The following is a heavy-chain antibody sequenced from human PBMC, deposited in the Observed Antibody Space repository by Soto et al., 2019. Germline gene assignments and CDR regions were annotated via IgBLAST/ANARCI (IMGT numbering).Heavy chain of an antibody. CDR1: VVSIKSYY. CDR2: MYDRGST. Sequence: LQESGPGLVKPSETLSLTCLVSVVSIKSYYWSWIRQSPGEGLEWIGYMYDRGSTNYNPSLRSRVRLSIDTSMTHFSLSLASVPAADSAVYYCARLEVGLWYFDLWGPGTLVTVSS. CDR3: ARLEVGLWYFDL. J-gene: IGHJ2*01. V-gene: IGHV4-59*08.